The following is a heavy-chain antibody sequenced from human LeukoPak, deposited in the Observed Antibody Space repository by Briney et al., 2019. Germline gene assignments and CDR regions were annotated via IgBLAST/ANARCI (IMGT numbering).Heavy chain of an antibody. CDR1: GGSISSYY. CDR3: ARGRYYGGNLLDY. V-gene: IGHV4-59*08. CDR2: ISYSGST. J-gene: IGHJ4*02. Sequence: PSETLSLTCTVSGGSISSYYWSWIRQPPGKGLEWIECISYSGSTNYNPSLKSRVTISVEVSKTQFSLKVNSVTAADTAVYYCARGRYYGGNLLDYWGQGTLVTVSS. D-gene: IGHD4-17*01.